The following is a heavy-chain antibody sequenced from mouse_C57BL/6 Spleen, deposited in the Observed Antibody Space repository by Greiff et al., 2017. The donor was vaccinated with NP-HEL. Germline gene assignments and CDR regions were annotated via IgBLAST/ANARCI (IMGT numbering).Heavy chain of an antibody. V-gene: IGHV14-1*01. Sequence: EVQLQQSGAELVRPGASVKLSCTASGFNIKDYYMHWVKQRPEQGLEWIGRIDPEDGDTEYAPKFQGKATMTADTSSNTAYLQLSSLTSEDTAVYYCTTYSHGFITTVVATDYWGQGTTLTVSS. CDR2: IDPEDGDT. D-gene: IGHD1-1*01. CDR1: GFNIKDYY. CDR3: TTYSHGFITTVVATDY. J-gene: IGHJ2*01.